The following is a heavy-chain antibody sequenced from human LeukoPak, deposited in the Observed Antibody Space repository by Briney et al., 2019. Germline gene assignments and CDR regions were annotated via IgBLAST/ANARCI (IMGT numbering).Heavy chain of an antibody. CDR2: ISAYNGNT. CDR3: ARDRGHYYDSSGYYQSGKIDY. D-gene: IGHD3-22*01. J-gene: IGHJ4*02. V-gene: IGHV1-18*01. CDR1: GYTFTSYG. Sequence: GASVKVSCKASGYTFTSYGINWVRQAPGQGLEWMGWISAYNGNTNYAQKLQGRVTMTTDTSTSTAYMELRSLRSDDTAVYYCARDRGHYYDSSGYYQSGKIDYWGQGTLVTVSS.